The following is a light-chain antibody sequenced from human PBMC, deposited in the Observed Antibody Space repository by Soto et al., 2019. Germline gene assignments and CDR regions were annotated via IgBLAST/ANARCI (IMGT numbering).Light chain of an antibody. CDR2: NVS. CDR1: SSDVGGHNC. J-gene: IGLJ1*01. CDR3: NSYTSSFTYV. Sequence: QSALTQPASVSGSPGRSITISCTGTSSDVGGHNCVSWYQQHPGKAPKLMIYNVSNRPSEISDRFSGSKSGNTASLTISGLQAEDEADYYCNSYTSSFTYVFGTGTKVTVL. V-gene: IGLV2-14*01.